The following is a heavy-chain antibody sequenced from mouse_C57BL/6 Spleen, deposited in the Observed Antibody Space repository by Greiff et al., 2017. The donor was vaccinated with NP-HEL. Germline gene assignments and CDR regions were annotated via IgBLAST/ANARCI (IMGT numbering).Heavy chain of an antibody. CDR3: ARSYYSNYAFAY. Sequence: QVQLQQPGAELVKPGASVKLSCKASGYTFTSYWMHWVKQRPGQGLEWIGMIHPNSGSTNYNEKFKSKATLTVDKSSSTAYMQLSSLTSEDSAVYYCARSYYSNYAFAYWGQGTLVTVSA. J-gene: IGHJ3*01. V-gene: IGHV1-64*01. D-gene: IGHD2-5*01. CDR2: IHPNSGST. CDR1: GYTFTSYW.